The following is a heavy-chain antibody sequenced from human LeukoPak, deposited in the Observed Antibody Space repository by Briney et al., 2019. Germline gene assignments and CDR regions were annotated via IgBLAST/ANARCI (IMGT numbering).Heavy chain of an antibody. CDR2: ISSSSSTI. V-gene: IGHV3-48*02. CDR3: ARYHDYVWGSYRYSYGMDV. J-gene: IGHJ6*02. CDR1: GFTFSSYS. D-gene: IGHD3-16*02. Sequence: GGSLRLSCAASGFTFSSYSMHWVRQAPGKGLEWVSYISSSSSTIYYADSVEGRFTISRDNAKNSLYLQMNSLRDEDTAVYYCARYHDYVWGSYRYSYGMDVWGQGTTVTVSS.